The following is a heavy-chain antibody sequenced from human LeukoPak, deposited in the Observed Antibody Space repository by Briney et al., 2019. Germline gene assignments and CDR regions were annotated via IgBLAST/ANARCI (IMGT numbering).Heavy chain of an antibody. CDR2: IIPIFGTA. CDR1: GGTFSSYA. J-gene: IGHJ4*02. D-gene: IGHD2-2*01. Sequence: ASVKVSCKASGGTFSSYAISWVRQAPGQGLEWMGGIIPIFGTANYAQKFQGRVTITTDESTSTAYMELSSLRSEDTAVYYCATPPPSRVPAASYESDYWGQGTLVTVSS. V-gene: IGHV1-69*05. CDR3: ATPPPSRVPAASYESDY.